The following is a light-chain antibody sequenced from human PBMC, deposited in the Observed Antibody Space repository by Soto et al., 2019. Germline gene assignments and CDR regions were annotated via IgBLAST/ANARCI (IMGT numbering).Light chain of an antibody. J-gene: IGKJ2*01. CDR3: QQYGGSPLYT. CDR2: GAS. Sequence: EIVLTQSPGTLSLSPGDRATLSCRASQRVSSSDLVWYQQKPGQAPRLLIYGASTRATGIPDRFSGSGSGTDFALTISRLEPEDFAVYYCQQYGGSPLYTFGQGTKLEIK. CDR1: QRVSSSD. V-gene: IGKV3-20*01.